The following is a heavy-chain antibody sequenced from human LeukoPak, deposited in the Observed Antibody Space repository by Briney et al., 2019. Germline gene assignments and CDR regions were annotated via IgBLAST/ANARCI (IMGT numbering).Heavy chain of an antibody. J-gene: IGHJ6*03. CDR3: AREKGGYYYYMDV. D-gene: IGHD3-16*01. CDR2: IYHSGST. V-gene: IGHV4-59*12. Sequence: SETLSLTCTVSGGSISSYYWSWIRQPAGKGLEWIGEIYHSGSTNYNPSLKSRVTISVDKSKNQFSLKLSSVTASDTAVYYCAREKGGYYYYMDVWGKGTTVTVSS. CDR1: GGSISSYY.